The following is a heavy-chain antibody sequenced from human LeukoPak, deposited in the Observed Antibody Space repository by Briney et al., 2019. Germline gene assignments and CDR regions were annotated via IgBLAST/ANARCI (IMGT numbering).Heavy chain of an antibody. V-gene: IGHV3-15*01. CDR1: GFTFSNAR. Sequence: GGSLRLSCAASGFTFSNARMSWVRQAPGKGLEWVGRIKSKTDGGTTDYAAPVKGRFTISRDDSKNTLYLQMNSLKTEDTAVYYCTTYDFWSGSSGGIDYWGQGTLVTVSS. D-gene: IGHD3-3*01. CDR2: IKSKTDGGTT. J-gene: IGHJ4*02. CDR3: TTYDFWSGSSGGIDY.